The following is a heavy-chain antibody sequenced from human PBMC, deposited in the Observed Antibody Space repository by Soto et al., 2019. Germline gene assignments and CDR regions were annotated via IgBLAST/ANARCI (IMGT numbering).Heavy chain of an antibody. CDR3: ARDRSISWYNGTFYFDS. CDR2: IIPLFDAT. D-gene: IGHD6-13*01. J-gene: IGHJ4*02. V-gene: IGHV1-69*06. CDR1: GGTFTTYD. Sequence: QVQLVQSGAEVRKPGSSVKVSCKASGGTFTTYDISWVRQAPGQGLEWMGGIIPLFDATKYAQKFQGRVTITADKSTGTAYRELSSLSSEDTAMYYCARDRSISWYNGTFYFDSWGQGTLVTVSS.